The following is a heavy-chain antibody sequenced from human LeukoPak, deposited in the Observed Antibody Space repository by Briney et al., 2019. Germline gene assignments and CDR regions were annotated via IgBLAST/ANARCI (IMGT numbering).Heavy chain of an antibody. D-gene: IGHD2/OR15-2a*01. V-gene: IGHV4-59*08. CDR2: ISDVGSI. J-gene: IGHJ4*02. Sequence: SETLSLTCTVSGGSISSYYWSWIRQPPGKGLEWIAYISDVGSINYNPPLKSRVTISLDTSKNQFSLKLSSVTAADTAVYYCAGHHPRNTVDFWGQGTLVTVSS. CDR3: AGHHPRNTVDF. CDR1: GGSISSYY.